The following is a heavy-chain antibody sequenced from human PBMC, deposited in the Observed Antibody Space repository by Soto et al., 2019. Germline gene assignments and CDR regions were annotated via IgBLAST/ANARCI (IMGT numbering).Heavy chain of an antibody. CDR2: IKSKTDGGTT. V-gene: IGHV3-15*01. CDR1: GFTFSNAW. J-gene: IGHJ3*02. CDR3: TTLPVYDILTGYYAFDI. D-gene: IGHD3-9*01. Sequence: GGSLRLSCVASGFTFSNAWMSWVRQAPGKGLEWVGRIKSKTDGGTTEYAAPVKGRFTISRDDSKNTLYLQMNSLKTEDTAVYYCTTLPVYDILTGYYAFDIWGQGTMVTVS.